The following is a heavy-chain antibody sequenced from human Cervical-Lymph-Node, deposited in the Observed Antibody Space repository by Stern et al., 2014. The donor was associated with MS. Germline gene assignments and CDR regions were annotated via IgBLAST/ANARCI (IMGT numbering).Heavy chain of an antibody. D-gene: IGHD6-6*01. CDR3: ARQEGSRHYGLDV. CDR2: IYPGDSDT. V-gene: IGHV5-51*01. Sequence: EVKLVRSGAAVKKSGEFLKISCKGSGYSFPAYWIAWVRQMPGNGLEWMGLIYPGDSDTRYSPSFQGQVTISADKSIRTAYLQWSSLKASDTAMYYCARQEGSRHYGLDVWGQGTTVTVSS. CDR1: GYSFPAYW. J-gene: IGHJ6*02.